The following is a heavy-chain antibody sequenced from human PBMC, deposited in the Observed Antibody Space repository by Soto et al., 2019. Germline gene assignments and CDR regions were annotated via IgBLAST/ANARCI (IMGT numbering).Heavy chain of an antibody. J-gene: IGHJ4*02. V-gene: IGHV1-18*01. Sequence: ASVKVSCKASGYTFTNYGINWLRQAPGEGLEWVGWINTSNDNKLYAQKLQGRLTLTTDTSTSTAYMDLTTLRSDDTAVYFCARDPGAASFDFWAQGTLVTVSS. CDR2: INTSNDNK. CDR3: ARDPGAASFDF. CDR1: GYTFTNYG. D-gene: IGHD2-15*01.